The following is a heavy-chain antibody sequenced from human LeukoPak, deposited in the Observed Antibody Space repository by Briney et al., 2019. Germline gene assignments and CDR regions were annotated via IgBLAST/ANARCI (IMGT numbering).Heavy chain of an antibody. Sequence: ASVKVSCKSSGGTFSSYAISWVRPAPGQGLEWMGRIIPILGIANYAQKFQGRVTITADKSTSTAYMELSSLRSEDTAVYYCARGEIEMATRYYYYYGMDVWGQGTTVIVSS. CDR1: GGTFSSYA. D-gene: IGHD5-24*01. V-gene: IGHV1-69*04. CDR2: IIPILGIA. CDR3: ARGEIEMATRYYYYYGMDV. J-gene: IGHJ6*02.